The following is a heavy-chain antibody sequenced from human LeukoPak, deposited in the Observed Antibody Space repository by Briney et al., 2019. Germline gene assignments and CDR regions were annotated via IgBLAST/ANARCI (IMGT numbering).Heavy chain of an antibody. Sequence: GGSLRLSCAASEFTFSSYSMNWVRQAPGKGLERVSYISSDGSTIYYADSVKGRLTISRDNAKNSLYLQMNSLRAEDTAVYYCARGDNWNSYYYYFMHVWGKGTTVTVSS. CDR1: EFTFSSYS. CDR2: ISSDGSTI. J-gene: IGHJ6*03. CDR3: ARGDNWNSYYYYFMHV. V-gene: IGHV3-48*04. D-gene: IGHD1-7*01.